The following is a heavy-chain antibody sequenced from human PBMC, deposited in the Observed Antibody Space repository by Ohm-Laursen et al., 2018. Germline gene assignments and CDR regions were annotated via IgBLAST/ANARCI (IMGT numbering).Heavy chain of an antibody. CDR2: TRNKANSYTT. CDR3: TTWDSLGGTKGGFDY. J-gene: IGHJ4*02. D-gene: IGHD1-26*01. V-gene: IGHV3-72*01. CDR1: GFTFSDHY. Sequence: SLRLSCTASGFTFSDHYMDWVRQAPGKGLEWVGRTRNKANSYTTEYAASVKGRFTISRDDSKNSLYLQMNSLKTEDTAMYYCTTWDSLGGTKGGFDYWGQGTLVTVSP.